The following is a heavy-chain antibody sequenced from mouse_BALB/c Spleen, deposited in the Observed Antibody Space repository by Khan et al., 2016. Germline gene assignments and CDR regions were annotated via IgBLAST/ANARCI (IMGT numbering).Heavy chain of an antibody. J-gene: IGHJ4*01. CDR2: IDPYNGGT. CDR1: GYAFTSYN. D-gene: IGHD2-1*01. V-gene: IGHV1S135*01. Sequence: VQLQQSGPELVQPGASAKVSCKASGYAFTSYNTYWVKQSHGTILEWIGYIDPYNGGTTYNQKFKGKATLTVDKSSSTAFMHLNSLTSEDSAVYYCASDLLWYAMDYWGQGTSVTV. CDR3: ASDLLWYAMDY.